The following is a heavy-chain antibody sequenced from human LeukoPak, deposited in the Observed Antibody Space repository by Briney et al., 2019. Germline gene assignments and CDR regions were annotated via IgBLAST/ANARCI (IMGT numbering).Heavy chain of an antibody. V-gene: IGHV4-61*02. Sequence: PSETLSLTCTVSGYSISSGYYWSWIRQPAGKGLEWIGRIYTSGSTNYNPSLKSRVTISVDTSKNQFSLKLSSVTAADTAVYYCARLGIEDYWGQGTLVTVSS. CDR3: ARLGIEDY. CDR1: GYSISSGYY. D-gene: IGHD7-27*01. J-gene: IGHJ4*02. CDR2: IYTSGST.